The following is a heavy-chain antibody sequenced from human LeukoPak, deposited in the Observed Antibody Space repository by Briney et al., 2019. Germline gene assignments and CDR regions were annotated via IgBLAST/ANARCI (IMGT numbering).Heavy chain of an antibody. CDR3: ARAPYGVGYTAERDY. D-gene: IGHD3-16*02. CDR1: GFPVSSNY. Sequence: GGSLRLSCAASGFPVSSNYMSWVRQAPGKGLEWVSVIYRDDTTYYADSVKGRFTIFRDNSKNTLYLQMNSLSDDDTAVYYCARAPYGVGYTAERDYWGQGTLVTVSS. CDR2: IYRDDTT. J-gene: IGHJ4*02. V-gene: IGHV3-53*01.